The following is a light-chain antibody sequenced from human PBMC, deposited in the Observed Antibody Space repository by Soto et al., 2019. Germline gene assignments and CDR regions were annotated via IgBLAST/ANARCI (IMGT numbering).Light chain of an antibody. J-gene: IGKJ4*01. CDR3: KQYNSYLLT. Sequence: DIQMTQSPSTLSASVGDRVTITFRASQSISSWLAWYQQKPGQAPKLLIYKASSLESGVPSRFSGSGSGTEFTLTISSLQPDDFAPYYCKQYNSYLLTFGGGTKVEIK. CDR1: QSISSW. V-gene: IGKV1-5*03. CDR2: KAS.